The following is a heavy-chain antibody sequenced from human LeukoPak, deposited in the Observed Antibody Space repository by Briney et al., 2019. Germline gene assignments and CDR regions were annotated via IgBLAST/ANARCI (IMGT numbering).Heavy chain of an antibody. CDR3: ARDSDSWNYFDP. Sequence: SETLSLTCAIYGGSIRNYYWSWIRQTPGKGLEWIGEINHSGSINYNPSLKSRVTISLDTSKNQFSLKLTSVAASDTAVYYCARDSDSWNYFDPWGQGTLVTVSS. CDR1: GGSIRNYY. J-gene: IGHJ4*02. V-gene: IGHV4-34*01. D-gene: IGHD3-22*01. CDR2: INHSGSI.